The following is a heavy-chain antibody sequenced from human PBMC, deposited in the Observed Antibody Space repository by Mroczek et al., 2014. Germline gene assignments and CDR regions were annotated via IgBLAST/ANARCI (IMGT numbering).Heavy chain of an antibody. CDR2: IYYSGST. V-gene: IGHV4-59*01. D-gene: IGHD3-10*01. Sequence: KESGPGLVKPSETLSLTCTVSGGSISSYYWSWIRQPPGKGLEWIGYIYYSGSTNYNPSLKSRVTISVDTSKNQFSLKLSSVTAADTAVYYCAREDTIQEGAFDIWGQGTMVTVSS. CDR1: GGSISSYY. J-gene: IGHJ3*02. CDR3: AREDTIQEGAFDI.